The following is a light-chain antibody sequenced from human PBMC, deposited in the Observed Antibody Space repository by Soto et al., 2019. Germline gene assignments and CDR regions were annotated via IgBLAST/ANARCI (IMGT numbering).Light chain of an antibody. CDR1: SSNIGSNT. Sequence: QSVLTQQPSASGTPGQRVTISCSGSSSNIGSNTVNWYQQLPGTAPKLLIYSNNQRPSGVPDRFSGSKSGTSASLAISGLQSEDEADYYCAAWDDSLNGDYVFGTGTKVTVL. CDR2: SNN. V-gene: IGLV1-44*01. CDR3: AAWDDSLNGDYV. J-gene: IGLJ1*01.